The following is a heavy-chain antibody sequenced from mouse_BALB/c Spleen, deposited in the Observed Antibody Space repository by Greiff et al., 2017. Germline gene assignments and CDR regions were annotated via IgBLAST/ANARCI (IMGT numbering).Heavy chain of an antibody. Sequence: DVKLVESGGDLVKPGGSLKLSCAASGFTFSSYGMSWVRQTPDKRLEWVATISSGGSYTYYPDSVKGRFTISRDNAKNTLYLQMSSLKSEDTAMYYCARHQGGNPFAYWGQGTLVTVSA. CDR2: ISSGGSYT. CDR3: ARHQGGNPFAY. CDR1: GFTFSSYG. V-gene: IGHV5-6*02. J-gene: IGHJ3*01. D-gene: IGHD2-1*01.